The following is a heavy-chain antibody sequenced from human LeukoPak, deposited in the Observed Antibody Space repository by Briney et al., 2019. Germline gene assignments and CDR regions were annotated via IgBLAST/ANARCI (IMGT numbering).Heavy chain of an antibody. CDR2: IYYSGST. CDR3: ARGPTTVVTQADY. V-gene: IGHV4-30-4*01. D-gene: IGHD4-23*01. J-gene: IGHJ4*02. CDR1: GGSISSGDYY. Sequence: SQTLSLTCTVSGGSISSGDYYWSWIRQPPGKGLEWIGYIYYSGSTYYNPSLKSRVTISVDRSKNQFSLKLSSVTAADTAVYYCARGPTTVVTQADYWGQGTLVTVSS.